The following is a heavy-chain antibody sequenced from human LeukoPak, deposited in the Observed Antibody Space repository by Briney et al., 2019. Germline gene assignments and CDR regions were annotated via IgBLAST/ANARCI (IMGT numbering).Heavy chain of an antibody. Sequence: PSETLSLTFSVSGCSIRSYYWSWIRQPAGKGLGWIGRIYTCGSTNYNPSLKSRVTLSVVTDKNQCSLKLSSVTAADTAVYYCAVLAVAVNYWGQGNLVTVSS. V-gene: IGHV4-4*07. CDR1: GCSIRSYY. J-gene: IGHJ4*02. CDR2: IYTCGST. D-gene: IGHD6-19*01. CDR3: AVLAVAVNY.